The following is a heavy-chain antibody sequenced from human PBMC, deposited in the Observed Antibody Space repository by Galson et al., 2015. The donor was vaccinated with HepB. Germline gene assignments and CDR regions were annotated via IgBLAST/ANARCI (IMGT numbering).Heavy chain of an antibody. CDR3: TRRGRREVLRGNDY. J-gene: IGHJ4*02. CDR2: IRSKAYGGTT. Sequence: SLRLSCAGSGLTFGDYALSWYRQAPGKGLEWIGFIRSKAYGGTTEYAASVKGRFIISRDDSENIAYLQMNSLKTDDTAIYYCTRRGRREVLRGNDYWGQGTLVTVSS. V-gene: IGHV3-49*03. CDR1: GLTFGDYA. D-gene: IGHD4/OR15-4a*01.